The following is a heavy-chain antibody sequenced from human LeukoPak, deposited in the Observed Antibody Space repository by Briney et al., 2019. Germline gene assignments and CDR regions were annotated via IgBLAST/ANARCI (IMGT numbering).Heavy chain of an antibody. J-gene: IGHJ4*02. Sequence: PGGSLRLSCAVSGFTFSSYAMSWVRQAPGKGLEWVSAISGSGGSTYYADSVKGRFTISRDNSKNTLYLQMNSLRAEDTAVYYCAKDEKWELLMGAVDYWGQGTLVTVSS. CDR2: ISGSGGST. V-gene: IGHV3-23*01. CDR1: GFTFSSYA. D-gene: IGHD1-26*01. CDR3: AKDEKWELLMGAVDY.